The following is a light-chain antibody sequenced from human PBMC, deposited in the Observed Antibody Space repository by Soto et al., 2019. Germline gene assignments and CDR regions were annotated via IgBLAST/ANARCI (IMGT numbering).Light chain of an antibody. CDR2: DVS. J-gene: IGLJ2*01. CDR1: SSDVGGYNY. CDR3: SSYTDSSTPVV. V-gene: IGLV2-14*01. Sequence: QSALTQPASVSGSPGQSITISCTGTSSDVGGYNYVSWYQQHPGKAPKLMIYDVSNRPSGVSNRFSGSKSVNTASLTISGLQAEDEADYYCSSYTDSSTPVVFGGGTKVTVL.